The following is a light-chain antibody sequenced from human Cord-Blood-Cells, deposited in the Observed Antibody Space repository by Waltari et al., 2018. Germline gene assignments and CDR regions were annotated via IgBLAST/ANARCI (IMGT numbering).Light chain of an antibody. CDR3: QSYDSSLSGSV. Sequence: QSVLTQPPSVSGAPGQRVTISCTGSSSNIGAGYDVPWYQQLPGTAPKRLIYGNSNRPSGVPDRFSGSKSGTSASLAITGLKAEDEADYYCQSYDSSLSGSVFGTGTKVTVL. J-gene: IGLJ1*01. V-gene: IGLV1-40*01. CDR1: SSNIGAGYD. CDR2: GNS.